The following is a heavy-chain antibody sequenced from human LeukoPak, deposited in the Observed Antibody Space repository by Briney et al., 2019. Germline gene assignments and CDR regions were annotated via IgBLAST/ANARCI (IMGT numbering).Heavy chain of an antibody. CDR1: GFIFSSYS. V-gene: IGHV3-21*01. J-gene: IGHJ4*02. CDR2: IISSSSYI. CDR3: VGNVEF. Sequence: GGSLRLSCGASGFIFSSYSMNWVRQAPGKGLEWVSCIISSSSYIYYADSVKGRFTISRDNAKNSLYLQMSSLTAEDTAVYYCVGNVEFWGQGTLVSVSS.